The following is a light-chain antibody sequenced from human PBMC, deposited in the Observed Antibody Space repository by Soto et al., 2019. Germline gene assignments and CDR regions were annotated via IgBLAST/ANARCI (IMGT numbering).Light chain of an antibody. CDR1: SSDVGRYNY. V-gene: IGLV2-14*01. Sequence: QSVLTQPASVSGSPGQSITISCTGTSSDVGRYNYVSWYQQHPGRAPRLIVYEVINRPAGVSNRFSGSKSGNTASLTISGLHAAAEADYYCCSYTRSSTLLFGGGTKVTVL. J-gene: IGLJ2*01. CDR2: EVI. CDR3: CSYTRSSTLL.